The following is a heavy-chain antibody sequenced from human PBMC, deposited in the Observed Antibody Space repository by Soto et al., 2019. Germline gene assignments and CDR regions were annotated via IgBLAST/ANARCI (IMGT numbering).Heavy chain of an antibody. CDR1: GFTFSDYY. D-gene: IGHD3-9*01. Sequence: QVQLVESGGGLVKPGGSLRLSCAASGFTFSDYYMSWIRRAPGKGLEWVSYISHSGSIVNYADSVQGRFTISRDNAKNSLYLQMNSLRAEDTDVYYCAREYYDVLTAYYRYYHMNVWGQGTTVTVSS. CDR3: AREYYDVLTAYYRYYHMNV. V-gene: IGHV3-11*01. CDR2: ISHSGSIV. J-gene: IGHJ6*03.